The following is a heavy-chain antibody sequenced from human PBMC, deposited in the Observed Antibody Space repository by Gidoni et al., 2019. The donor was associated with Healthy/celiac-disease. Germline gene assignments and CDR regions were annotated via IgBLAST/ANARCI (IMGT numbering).Heavy chain of an antibody. Sequence: QVQLVQSGAEVKKPGASVKVSCKASGYTFTSYYMHWVRQAPGQGLEWMGIINPSGGSTSYAQKFQGRVTMTRDTPTSTVYMELSSLRSEDTAVYYCARESITPDCSGGSCYELAYYGMDVWGKGTTVTVSS. CDR1: GYTFTSYY. CDR3: ARESITPDCSGGSCYELAYYGMDV. V-gene: IGHV1-46*03. J-gene: IGHJ6*04. D-gene: IGHD2-15*01. CDR2: INPSGGST.